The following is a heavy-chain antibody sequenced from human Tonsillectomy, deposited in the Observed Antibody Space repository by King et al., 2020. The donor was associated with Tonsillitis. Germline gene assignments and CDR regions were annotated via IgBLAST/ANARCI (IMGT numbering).Heavy chain of an antibody. CDR2: INSDGSII. Sequence: VQLVESGGTLVQPGGSLRLSCAASGFTFSSDWMHWVRQAPGKGLVWVSRINSDGSIINYADSVKGRFTISRDNAKNTLYLQMNHLRAEDTAVYYCARAPPSGPRYYFDLWGRGTLVAVSS. V-gene: IGHV3-74*01. J-gene: IGHJ2*01. CDR1: GFTFSSDW. D-gene: IGHD6-25*01. CDR3: ARAPPSGPRYYFDL.